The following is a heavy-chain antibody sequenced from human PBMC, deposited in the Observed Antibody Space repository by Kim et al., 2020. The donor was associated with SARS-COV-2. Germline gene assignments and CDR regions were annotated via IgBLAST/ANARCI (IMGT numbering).Heavy chain of an antibody. CDR3: ARHIAAAGTSRSNYYYYGMDV. V-gene: IGHV1-8*01. CDR1: GYTFTSYD. Sequence: ASVKVSCKASGYTFTSYDINWVRQATGQGLEWMGWMNPNSGNTGYAQKFQGRVTMTRNTSISTAYMELSSLRSEDTAVYYCARHIAAAGTSRSNYYYYGMDVWGQGTTVTVSS. CDR2: MNPNSGNT. D-gene: IGHD6-13*01. J-gene: IGHJ6*02.